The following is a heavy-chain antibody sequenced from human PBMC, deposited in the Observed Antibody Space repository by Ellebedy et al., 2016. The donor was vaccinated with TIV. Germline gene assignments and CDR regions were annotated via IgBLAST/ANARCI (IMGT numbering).Heavy chain of an antibody. CDR3: TLYNY. V-gene: IGHV3-23*01. D-gene: IGHD2-2*02. Sequence: PGGSLRLSCAASGFTFSSFAMGWVRRTPGKGLEGVSGLHGSGRGIWYSDSVKGRFTISRDNSKNTLYLQMNSLRVDDTAIYYCTLYNYWGQGTLVTVSS. CDR2: LHGSGRGI. J-gene: IGHJ4*02. CDR1: GFTFSSFA.